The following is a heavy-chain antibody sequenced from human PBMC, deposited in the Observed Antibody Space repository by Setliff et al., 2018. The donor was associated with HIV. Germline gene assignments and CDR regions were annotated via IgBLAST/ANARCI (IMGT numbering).Heavy chain of an antibody. CDR1: GHTFSNSD. CDR3: ASGKGVGGAIITGGLDV. J-gene: IGHJ6*04. CDR2: MNPNTGVA. V-gene: IGHV1-8*01. D-gene: IGHD3-10*01. Sequence: ASVKVSCKASGHTFSNSDIHWVRRATGQGLEWMGWMNPNTGVAGYALKFQGRVTMTRDTSISTAYMELSSLTSEDTAVYWCASGKGVGGAIITGGLDVWGKGTTVTVSS.